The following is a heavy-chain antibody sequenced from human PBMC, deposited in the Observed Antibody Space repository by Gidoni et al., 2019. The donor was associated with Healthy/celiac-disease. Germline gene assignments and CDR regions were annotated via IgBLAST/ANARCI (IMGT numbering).Heavy chain of an antibody. CDR2: IIPSFGTA. V-gene: IGHV1-69*01. CDR3: ARVSLGYYDSSGYCDY. Sequence: QVQLVQSGAEVKKPGSSVKVSCKSSGGTFSSYAISWVRQAPGQGLEWMGGIIPSFGTANYAQKYQGRVTITANESTSTAYMELSSLRSEDTAVYYCARVSLGYYDSSGYCDYWGQGTLVTVSS. J-gene: IGHJ4*02. D-gene: IGHD3-22*01. CDR1: GGTFSSYA.